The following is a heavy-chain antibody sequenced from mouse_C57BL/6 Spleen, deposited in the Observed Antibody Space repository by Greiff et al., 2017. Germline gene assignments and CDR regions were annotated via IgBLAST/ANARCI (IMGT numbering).Heavy chain of an antibody. CDR2: IDPEDGET. D-gene: IGHD1-1*01. J-gene: IGHJ2*01. CDR1: GFNIKDYY. Sequence: VQLQQSGAELVKPGASVKLSCTASGFNIKDYYMHWVKQRTEQGLEWIGRIDPEDGETKYAPKFQGKATLTADTSSNTAYLQLSSLTSEDTAVYDCAREDGSREYYFDYGGQGTTLTVSS. V-gene: IGHV14-2*01. CDR3: AREDGSREYYFDY.